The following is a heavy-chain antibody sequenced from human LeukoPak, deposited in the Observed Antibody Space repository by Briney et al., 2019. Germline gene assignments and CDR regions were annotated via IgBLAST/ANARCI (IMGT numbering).Heavy chain of an antibody. CDR1: GFTFSSYW. J-gene: IGHJ4*02. V-gene: IGHV3-33*08. CDR2: IWYDGSNK. CDR3: ARDDLGYSSSWYSLGYFDY. Sequence: GGSLRLSCAASGFTFSSYWMTWVRQAPGKGLEWVAVIWYDGSNKYYADSVKGRFTISRDNSKNTLYLQMNSLRAEDTAVYYCARDDLGYSSSWYSLGYFDYWGQGTLVTVSS. D-gene: IGHD6-13*01.